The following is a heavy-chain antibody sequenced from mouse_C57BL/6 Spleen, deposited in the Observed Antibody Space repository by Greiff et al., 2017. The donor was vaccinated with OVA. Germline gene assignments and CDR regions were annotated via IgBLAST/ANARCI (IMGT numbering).Heavy chain of an antibody. Sequence: EVQGVESGGGLVKPGGSLKLSCAASGFTFSDYGMHWVRQAPEKGLEWVAYISSGSSTIYYADKVQGRFTISRDNAKNTLFLQMTSLRSEDTAMYYCAKADYYAMDYWGQGTSVTVSS. V-gene: IGHV5-17*01. J-gene: IGHJ4*01. CDR2: ISSGSSTI. CDR3: AKADYYAMDY. CDR1: GFTFSDYG.